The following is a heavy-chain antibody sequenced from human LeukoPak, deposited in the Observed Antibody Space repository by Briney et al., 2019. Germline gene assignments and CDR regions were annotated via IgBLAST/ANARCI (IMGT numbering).Heavy chain of an antibody. V-gene: IGHV4-61*08. CDR3: ARDYYDSSGYYDY. D-gene: IGHD3-22*01. CDR1: GGSVSSGGYY. J-gene: IGHJ4*02. Sequence: PSETLSLTCTVPGGSVSSGGYYWSWIRQPPGKGLEWIGYVYYSGNTNYNPSLKSQVTISVDTSKNQFSLKLSSVTAADTAVYYCARDYYDSSGYYDYWGQGALVTVSS. CDR2: VYYSGNT.